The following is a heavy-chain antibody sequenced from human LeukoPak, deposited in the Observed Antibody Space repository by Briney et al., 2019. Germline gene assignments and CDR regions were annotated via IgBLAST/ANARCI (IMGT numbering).Heavy chain of an antibody. Sequence: ASVKVSCKASGYTFVGYYLHWVRQAPGQGLEWMAWVDPYTGNTHYAQKFQGRITVTRDTSISTTYMELSWLTSDDTALYYCAREYSASEHWGQGTLVTVSS. CDR2: VDPYTGNT. CDR1: GYTFVGYY. CDR3: AREYSASEH. J-gene: IGHJ1*01. D-gene: IGHD5-12*01. V-gene: IGHV1-2*02.